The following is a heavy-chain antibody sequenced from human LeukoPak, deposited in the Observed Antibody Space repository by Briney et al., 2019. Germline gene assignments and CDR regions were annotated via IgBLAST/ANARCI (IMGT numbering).Heavy chain of an antibody. CDR3: ARVAGTDFDY. CDR2: MNPSSGNT. J-gene: IGHJ4*02. D-gene: IGHD6-19*01. CDR1: GYTFTSYD. Sequence: GASVKVSCKASGYTFTSYDINWVRQATGQGLEWMGWMNPSSGNTGYAQKFQGRVTITRNTSISTAYMELSSLRSEDTAVYYCARVAGTDFDYWGQGTLVTVSS. V-gene: IGHV1-8*03.